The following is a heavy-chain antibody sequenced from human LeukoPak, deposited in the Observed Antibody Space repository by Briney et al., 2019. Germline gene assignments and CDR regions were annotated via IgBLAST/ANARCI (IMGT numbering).Heavy chain of an antibody. Sequence: GGSLRLSCAASGFTFSSYGMHWVRQAPGKGLEWVAFIRYDGSNKYYADSVKGRFTISRDNAKNSLYLQMNSLGVEDTAVYYCARGAAEGRYWGQGTLVTVSS. CDR1: GFTFSSYG. D-gene: IGHD6-13*01. V-gene: IGHV3-30*02. CDR3: ARGAAEGRY. CDR2: IRYDGSNK. J-gene: IGHJ4*02.